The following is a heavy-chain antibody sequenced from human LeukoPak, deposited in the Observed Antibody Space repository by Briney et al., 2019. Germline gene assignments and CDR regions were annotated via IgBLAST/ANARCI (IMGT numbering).Heavy chain of an antibody. J-gene: IGHJ4*02. CDR2: INQDGSEK. CDR3: ARSRGENDY. V-gene: IGHV3-7*01. Sequence: GGSLRLSCEASGFTFSSYWMNWVRQAPGKGLEWVANINQDGSEKYYVDSVKGRFTISRDNAKNSLSLQMNSLRAEDTAVYYCARSRGENDYWGQGTLVTVSS. CDR1: GFTFSSYW. D-gene: IGHD3-10*01.